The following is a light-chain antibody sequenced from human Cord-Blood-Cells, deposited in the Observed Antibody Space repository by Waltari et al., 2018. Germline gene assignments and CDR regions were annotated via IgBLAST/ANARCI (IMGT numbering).Light chain of an antibody. CDR2: DAS. J-gene: IGKJ2*01. Sequence: EIVLTQSPAALTVAPGERTTSPCRASHGVGIYLSWYKQKPGQAPRPLIYDASNRATGIPARFSGSGSGTDFTLTISSLEPEDFAVYSCQKPSNWPPYTFGQGTKLEIK. V-gene: IGKV3-11*01. CDR1: HGVGIY. CDR3: QKPSNWPPYT.